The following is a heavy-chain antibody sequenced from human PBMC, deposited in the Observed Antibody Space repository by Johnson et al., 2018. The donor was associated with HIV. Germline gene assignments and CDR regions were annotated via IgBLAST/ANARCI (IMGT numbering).Heavy chain of an antibody. CDR3: ARIGGVSSSWVDVFDI. V-gene: IGHV3-66*01. D-gene: IGHD6-13*01. J-gene: IGHJ3*02. CDR1: GFNVSSNY. CDR2: IYSGGST. Sequence: VQLVESGGGLVQPGGSLRLSCAVSGFNVSSNYMSWVRQAPGKGLEWVSVIYSGGSTYYVASVKGRFTISRDNSKNTLYLQMNSLRAEDTALYYCARIGGVSSSWVDVFDIWGQGTMGTVSS.